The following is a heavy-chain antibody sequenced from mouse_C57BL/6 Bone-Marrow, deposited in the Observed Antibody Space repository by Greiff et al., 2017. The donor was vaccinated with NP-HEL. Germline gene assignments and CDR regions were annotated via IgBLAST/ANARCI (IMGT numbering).Heavy chain of an antibody. D-gene: IGHD4-1*02. Sequence: VQLKESGPGLVKPSQSLSLTCSVTGYSITSGYYWNWIRQFPGNKLEWMGYISYDGSNNYNPSLKNRISITRDTSKNQFFLKLNSVTTEDTATYYCARATGKTFDYWGQGTTLTVSS. CDR2: ISYDGSN. CDR1: GYSITSGYY. J-gene: IGHJ2*01. V-gene: IGHV3-6*01. CDR3: ARATGKTFDY.